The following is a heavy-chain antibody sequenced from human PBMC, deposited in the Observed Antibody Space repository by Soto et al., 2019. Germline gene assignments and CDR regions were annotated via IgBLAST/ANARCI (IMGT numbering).Heavy chain of an antibody. D-gene: IGHD3-10*01. CDR2: TYYRSKWYN. CDR3: ARGSSITMLRGVNRYFDY. V-gene: IGHV6-1*01. Sequence: SQTLSLTCAISGDSVSSNSAAWNWIRQSPSRGLEWLGRTYYRSKWYNDYAVSVKSRITINPDTSKNQFSLKLSSVTAADTAVYFCARGSSITMLRGVNRYFDYWGQGALVTVSS. CDR1: GDSVSSNSAA. J-gene: IGHJ4*02.